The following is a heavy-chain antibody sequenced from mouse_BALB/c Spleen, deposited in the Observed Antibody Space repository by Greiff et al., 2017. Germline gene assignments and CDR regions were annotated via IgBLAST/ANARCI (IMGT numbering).Heavy chain of an antibody. CDR2: IDPSDSET. J-gene: IGHJ2*01. D-gene: IGHD2-1*01. Sequence: VQLVESGPQLVRPGASVKISCKASGYSFTSYWMHWVKQRPGQGLEWIGMIDPSDSETRLNQKFKDKATLTVDKSSSTAYMQLSSPTSEDSAVYYCAREGGNYYFDYWGQGTTLTVSS. CDR3: AREGGNYYFDY. V-gene: IGHV1S126*01. CDR1: GYSFTSYW.